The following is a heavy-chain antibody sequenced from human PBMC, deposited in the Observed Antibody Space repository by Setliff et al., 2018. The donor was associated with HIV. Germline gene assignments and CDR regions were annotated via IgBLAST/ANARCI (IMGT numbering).Heavy chain of an antibody. V-gene: IGHV3-7*01. CDR2: IKPDGSES. CDR1: GFTFSAHW. D-gene: IGHD3-9*01. CDR3: AKSPPDYDILTGWPEYFDY. J-gene: IGHJ4*02. Sequence: GGSLRLSCAASGFTFSAHWLSWVRQAPGKGLEWVANIKPDGSESHYVDSVKGRFTVSRDNAKDSLYLQMNSLRAEDTAVYYCAKSPPDYDILTGWPEYFDYWGQGTLVTVSS.